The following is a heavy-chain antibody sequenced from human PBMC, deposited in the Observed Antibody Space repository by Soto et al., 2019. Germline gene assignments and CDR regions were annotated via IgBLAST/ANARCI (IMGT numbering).Heavy chain of an antibody. Sequence: QVQLVQSGAEVKKPGSSVKVSCKASGGTFSNYAISWVRQAPGQGLEWMGGIIPIFGTANYAQTFQGRVTITADESTSTAYMELSSLRSEDTAVYYCARPRSYYSDSSAERAFDIWGQGTMVTVSS. CDR3: ARPRSYYSDSSAERAFDI. V-gene: IGHV1-69*01. J-gene: IGHJ3*02. CDR2: IIPIFGTA. CDR1: GGTFSNYA. D-gene: IGHD3-22*01.